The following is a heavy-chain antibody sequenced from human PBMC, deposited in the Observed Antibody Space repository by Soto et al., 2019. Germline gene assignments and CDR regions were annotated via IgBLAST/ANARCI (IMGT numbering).Heavy chain of an antibody. CDR3: ARDKDQQQLGGNYYYIMDV. J-gene: IGHJ6*01. Sequence: QVQLVQSGAEVKKPGSSVKVSCKTCGGTFRTSAISWVRQAPGQGLEWMGGIMPVFQTPDYAQKFQGRVTITADESTGTAYMELSSLRSEDTAVYYCARDKDQQQLGGNYYYIMDVWGQGPTVSVSS. V-gene: IGHV1-69*12. D-gene: IGHD2-2*01. CDR1: GGTFRTSA. CDR2: IMPVFQTP.